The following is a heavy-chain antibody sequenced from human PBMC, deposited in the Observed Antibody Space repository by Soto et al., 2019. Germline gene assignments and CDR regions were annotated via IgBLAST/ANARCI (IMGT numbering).Heavy chain of an antibody. CDR2: IYYSGST. CDR1: GGSISSSSYY. D-gene: IGHD4-17*01. CDR3: ARHKRYYGGNSRGYYFDY. J-gene: IGHJ4*02. Sequence: SETLSLTCTVSGGSISSSSYYWGWIRQPPGKGLEWIGSIYYSGSTYYNPSLKSRVTISVDTSKNQFSLKLSSVTAADTAVYYCARHKRYYGGNSRGYYFDYWGQGTLVTVSS. V-gene: IGHV4-39*01.